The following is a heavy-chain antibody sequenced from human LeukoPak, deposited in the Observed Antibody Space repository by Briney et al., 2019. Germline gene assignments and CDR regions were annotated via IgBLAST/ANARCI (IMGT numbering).Heavy chain of an antibody. CDR3: ARGLITMVRGVISHFDY. CDR2: IYYSGST. Sequence: SETLSLTCTVSGGSISSYYWSWIRRPPGKGLEWIGYIYYSGSTNYNPSLKSRVTTSVDTSKNQFSLKLSSVTAADTAVYYCARGLITMVRGVISHFDYWGQGTLVTVSS. D-gene: IGHD3-10*01. CDR1: GGSISSYY. J-gene: IGHJ4*02. V-gene: IGHV4-59*01.